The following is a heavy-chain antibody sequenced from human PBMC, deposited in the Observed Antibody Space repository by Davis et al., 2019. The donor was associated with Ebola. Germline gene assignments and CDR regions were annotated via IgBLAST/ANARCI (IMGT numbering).Heavy chain of an antibody. CDR1: GFTFDDYT. CDR3: AKGRDIVVVPAAIVDYYYGMDV. Sequence: PGGSLRLSCAASGFTFDDYTMHWVRQAPGKGLEWVSLISWDGGSTYYADSVKGRFTISRDNSKNSLYLQMNSLRTEDTALYYCAKGRDIVVVPAAIVDYYYGMDVWGKGTTVTVSS. V-gene: IGHV3-43*01. D-gene: IGHD2-2*01. J-gene: IGHJ6*04. CDR2: ISWDGGST.